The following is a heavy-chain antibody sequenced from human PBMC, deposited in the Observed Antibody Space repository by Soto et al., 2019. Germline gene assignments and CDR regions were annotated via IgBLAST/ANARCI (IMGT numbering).Heavy chain of an antibody. CDR2: ISYDGSNK. V-gene: IGHV3-30*18. Sequence: GWSLRLSCAASGFTFSSYGMHWVRQAPGKGLEWVAVISYDGSNKYYADSVKGRFTISRDNSKNTLYLQMNSLRAEDTAVYYCAKDSDYFDYWGQGTLVTVSS. CDR3: AKDSDYFDY. CDR1: GFTFSSYG. J-gene: IGHJ4*02. D-gene: IGHD1-26*01.